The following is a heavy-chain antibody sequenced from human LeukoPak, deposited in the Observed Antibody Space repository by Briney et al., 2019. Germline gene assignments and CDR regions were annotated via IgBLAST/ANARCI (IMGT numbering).Heavy chain of an antibody. CDR2: IYHSGST. CDR3: ARGGGYYNY. CDR1: GYSISSGYY. J-gene: IGHJ4*02. V-gene: IGHV4-38-2*01. D-gene: IGHD3-3*01. Sequence: SETLSLTCAVSGYSISSGYYWGWIRQPPGKGLEWIGSIYHSGSTYYNPSLKSRVTISVDTPKNQFSLKLSSVTAADTAVYYCARGGGYYNYWGQGTLVTVSS.